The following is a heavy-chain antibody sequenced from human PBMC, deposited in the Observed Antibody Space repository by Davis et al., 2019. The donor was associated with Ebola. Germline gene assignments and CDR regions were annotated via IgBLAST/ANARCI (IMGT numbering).Heavy chain of an antibody. V-gene: IGHV3-23*01. CDR3: AKGCSTTCYSTYDI. Sequence: PGGSLRLSCAASGFTFSSYSMNWVRQAPGKGLEWVSLITTPGHTFYADSVKGRFTIFRDTSKNTLYLQMNSLRGEDTAVYYCAKGCSTTCYSTYDIWGQGTMVTVSS. CDR1: GFTFSSYS. CDR2: ITTPGHT. J-gene: IGHJ3*02. D-gene: IGHD2-2*02.